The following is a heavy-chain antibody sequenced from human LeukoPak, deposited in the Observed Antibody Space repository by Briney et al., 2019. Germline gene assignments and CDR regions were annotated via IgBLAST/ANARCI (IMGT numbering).Heavy chain of an antibody. D-gene: IGHD6-13*01. CDR1: GGSFSGYY. V-gene: IGHV4-34*01. Sequence: PSETLSLTCAVYGGSFSGYYWSWIRQPPGKGLEWIGSIYYSGSTYYNPSLKSRVTISVDTSKNQFSLKLSSVTAADTAVYFCGNSHSSSWYDFWGQGTLVTVSS. J-gene: IGHJ4*02. CDR3: GNSHSSSWYDF. CDR2: IYYSGST.